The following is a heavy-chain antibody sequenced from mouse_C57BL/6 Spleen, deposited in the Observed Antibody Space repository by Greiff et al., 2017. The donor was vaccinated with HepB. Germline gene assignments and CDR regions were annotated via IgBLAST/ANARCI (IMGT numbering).Heavy chain of an antibody. D-gene: IGHD2-5*01. Sequence: VQLQQSGPELVKPGASVKISCKASGYAFSSSWMNWVKQRPGKGLEWIGRIYPGDGDTNYNGKFKGKATLTADKSSSTAYMQLSSLTSEDSAVYFCARSCSNYFAYWGQGTLVTVSA. CDR2: IYPGDGDT. V-gene: IGHV1-82*01. CDR3: ARSCSNYFAY. J-gene: IGHJ3*01. CDR1: GYAFSSSW.